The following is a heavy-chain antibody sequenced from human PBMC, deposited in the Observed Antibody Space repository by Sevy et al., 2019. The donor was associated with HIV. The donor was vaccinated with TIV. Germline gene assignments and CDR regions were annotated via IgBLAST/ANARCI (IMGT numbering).Heavy chain of an antibody. J-gene: IGHJ5*02. Sequence: SETLSLTCTVSGGSISSGDYYWSWIRQPPGKGLEWIGYIYYSGSTYYIPSHKSRVNMSVDTSKNKFSLKLSSVTAADTAVYYCAREGPRPGDFREAGNWFDPWGQGTLVTVSS. CDR3: AREGPRPGDFREAGNWFDP. CDR2: IYYSGST. CDR1: GGSISSGDYY. D-gene: IGHD2-21*02. V-gene: IGHV4-30-4*01.